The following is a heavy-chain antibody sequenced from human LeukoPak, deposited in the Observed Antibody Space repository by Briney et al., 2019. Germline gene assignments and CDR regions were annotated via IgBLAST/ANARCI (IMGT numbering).Heavy chain of an antibody. Sequence: SETLSLTCAVYGGSFSGYYWSWIRQPPGKGLEWIGEINHSGRNNYNPSLKSRVTISVDTSKNQSSLKLSSVTAADTATYYCARATGTKVPPGYWGQGTLVTVSS. D-gene: IGHD1-7*01. CDR2: INHSGRN. CDR3: ARATGTKVPPGY. CDR1: GGSFSGYY. J-gene: IGHJ4*02. V-gene: IGHV4-34*01.